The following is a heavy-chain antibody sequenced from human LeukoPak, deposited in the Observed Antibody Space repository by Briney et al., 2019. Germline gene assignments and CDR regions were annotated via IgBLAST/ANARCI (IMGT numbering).Heavy chain of an antibody. CDR2: ISAYNGNT. J-gene: IGHJ4*02. CDR1: GYTFTGYY. Sequence: ASVKVSCKASGYTFTGYYMHWVRQAPGQGLERMGWISAYNGNTNYAQKLQGRVTMTTDTSTSTAYMELRSLRSDDTAVYYCARDQRFVVVVAATLPFDYWGQGTLVTVSS. CDR3: ARDQRFVVVVAATLPFDY. V-gene: IGHV1-18*04. D-gene: IGHD2-15*01.